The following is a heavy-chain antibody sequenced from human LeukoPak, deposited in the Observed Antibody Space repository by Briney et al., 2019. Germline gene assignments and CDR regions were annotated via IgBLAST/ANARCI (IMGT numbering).Heavy chain of an antibody. CDR1: GGSFSGYY. Sequence: PSETLSLTCAVYGGSFSGYYWSWIRQPPGKGLEWIGEINHSGSTNYNPSLKSRVTISVDTSKNQFSLKLSSVTAADTAVYYCARGRPWYSNSSLGYWGQGTLVTVSS. CDR2: INHSGST. D-gene: IGHD6-13*01. V-gene: IGHV4-34*01. J-gene: IGHJ4*02. CDR3: ARGRPWYSNSSLGY.